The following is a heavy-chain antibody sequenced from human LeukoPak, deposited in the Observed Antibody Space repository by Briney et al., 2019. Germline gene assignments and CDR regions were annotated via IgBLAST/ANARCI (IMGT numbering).Heavy chain of an antibody. CDR2: LYCDDDK. CDR3: AHKKCFGDLYGS. V-gene: IGHV2-5*02. D-gene: IGHD3-10*01. CDR1: GFSLSPSGGG. Sequence: SGPTLVNPTQTRTLTCTFSGFSLSPSGGGVGWFRQPPEKAVEWLSRLYCDDDKHYSPSLKSRLTITKDTSKHQVVLTLTNMDPVDTATHCCAHKKCFGDLYGSWGQGTLVTVSS. J-gene: IGHJ5*02.